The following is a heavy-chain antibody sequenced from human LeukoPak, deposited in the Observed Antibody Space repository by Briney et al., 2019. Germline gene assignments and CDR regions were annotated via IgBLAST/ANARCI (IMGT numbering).Heavy chain of an antibody. CDR3: ASLPLWDTDEN. Sequence: RSETLSLTCTVSGGSISSYYWSWIRQPPGKGLEWIGYIYYSGSTNYNPSLKSPVTISVDTSKNQFSLKLSSVTAADTAVYYCASLPLWDTDENWGQGTLVTVSS. D-gene: IGHD5-18*01. J-gene: IGHJ4*02. CDR1: GGSISSYY. V-gene: IGHV4-59*01. CDR2: IYYSGST.